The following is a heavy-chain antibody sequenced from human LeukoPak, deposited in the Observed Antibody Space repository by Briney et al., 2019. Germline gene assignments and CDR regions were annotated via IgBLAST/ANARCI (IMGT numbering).Heavy chain of an antibody. CDR2: IYYSGST. D-gene: IGHD6-19*01. CDR3: VRDRYSSGCYDS. J-gene: IGHJ4*02. V-gene: IGHV4-59*01. CDR1: GGSISSYY. Sequence: PSETLSLTCTVSGGSISSYYWSWIRQPPGKGLEWIGYIYYSGSTNYNPSLKSRVTISVDTSKNQFSLKLNSVTAADTAVYYCVRDRYSSGCYDSWGQGTLVTVSS.